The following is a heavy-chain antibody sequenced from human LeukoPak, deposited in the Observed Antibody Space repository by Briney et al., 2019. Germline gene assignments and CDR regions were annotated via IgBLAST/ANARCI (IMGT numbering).Heavy chain of an antibody. V-gene: IGHV3-9*01. J-gene: IGHJ4*02. CDR2: ISWNSGSI. CDR3: AKGLLRYFDWFPLDY. D-gene: IGHD3-9*01. CDR1: GSTFDDYA. Sequence: PGGSLRLSCAASGSTFDDYAMPWVRQAPGKGLEWVSGISWNSGSIGYADSVKGRFTISRDNAKNSLYLQMNSLRAEDTALYYCAKGLLRYFDWFPLDYWGQGTLVTVSS.